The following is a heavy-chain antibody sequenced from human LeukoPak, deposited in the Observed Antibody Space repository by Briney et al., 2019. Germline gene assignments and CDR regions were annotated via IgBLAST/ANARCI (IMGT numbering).Heavy chain of an antibody. V-gene: IGHV3-23*01. Sequence: GESLRLSCAASGFTFSSYAMSWVRQAPGKGLEWVSGFSGSGGSTYYADSVKGRFTISRDNSKNTLYLQMSSLRAEDTAVYFCVRGYSFGPYGMDVWGQGTTVTVSS. CDR3: VRGYSFGPYGMDV. CDR1: GFTFSSYA. D-gene: IGHD2-15*01. CDR2: FSGSGGST. J-gene: IGHJ6*02.